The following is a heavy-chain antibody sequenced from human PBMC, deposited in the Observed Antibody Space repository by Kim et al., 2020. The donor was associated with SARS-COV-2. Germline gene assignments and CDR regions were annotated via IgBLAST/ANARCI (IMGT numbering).Heavy chain of an antibody. CDR1: GGSISSSSYY. CDR2: IYYSGST. D-gene: IGHD6-19*01. Sequence: SETLSLTCTVSGGSISSSSYYWGWIRQPPGKGLEWIGSIYYSGSTYYNPSLKSRVTISVDTSKNQFSLKLSSVTAADTAVYYCARDSHRHRGIAVAGTVDYWGQGTLVTVSS. V-gene: IGHV4-39*07. CDR3: ARDSHRHRGIAVAGTVDY. J-gene: IGHJ4*02.